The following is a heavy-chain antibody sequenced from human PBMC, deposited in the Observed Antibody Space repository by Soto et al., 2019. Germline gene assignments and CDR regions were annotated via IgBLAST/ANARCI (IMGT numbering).Heavy chain of an antibody. CDR1: GYTFTDYY. CDR2: INPNSGGT. V-gene: IGHV1-2*04. J-gene: IGHJ4*02. D-gene: IGHD5-12*01. Sequence: QVQLVQSGAEVQKPGASVKVSCTASGYTFTDYYMHWVRQAPGQGLEWMGWINPNSGGTNYAQKLQGWVTMTRDTSISTAYMELSRLKSDDTAIYYCARGREWGATTYFDYWGQGALVTVSS. CDR3: ARGREWGATTYFDY.